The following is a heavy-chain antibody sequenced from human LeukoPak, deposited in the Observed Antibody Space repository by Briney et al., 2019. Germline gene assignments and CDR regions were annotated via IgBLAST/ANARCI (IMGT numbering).Heavy chain of an antibody. V-gene: IGHV7-4-1*02. D-gene: IGHD3-9*01. Sequence: GASVKVSCKASGYTFTSYAMNWVRQAPGQGLEWMGWINTNTGNPTYAQGFTGRFVFSLDTSVSTAYLQISSLKTEDTAVYYCASSYDILTPADYYYYMDVWGKGTTVTVSS. CDR3: ASSYDILTPADYYYYMDV. J-gene: IGHJ6*03. CDR1: GYTFTSYA. CDR2: INTNTGNP.